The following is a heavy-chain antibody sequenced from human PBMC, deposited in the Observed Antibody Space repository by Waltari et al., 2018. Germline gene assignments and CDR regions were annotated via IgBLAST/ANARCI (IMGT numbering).Heavy chain of an antibody. J-gene: IGHJ6*03. CDR3: ARTSTRDFYYMDV. CDR2: IDPSDSYT. D-gene: IGHD2-2*01. CDR1: GYSFTTYW. Sequence: EVQLVQSGAEVTKPGESLRSSCKGSGYSFTTYWITWVRQMPGKGLEWMGRIDPSDSYTNYSPSFQGHVTISADRSINTAYLQWSSLKASDTAIYYCARTSTRDFYYMDVWGKGTTVTVSS. V-gene: IGHV5-10-1*01.